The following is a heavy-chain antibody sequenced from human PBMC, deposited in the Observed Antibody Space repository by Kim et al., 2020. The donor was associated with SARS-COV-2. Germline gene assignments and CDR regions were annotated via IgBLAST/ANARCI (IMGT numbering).Heavy chain of an antibody. Sequence: NYAQKFQGRVTMTRDTSISTAYMELGGLGSDDTAVYYCARSDGYSLPFDYWGQGTLVTVSS. D-gene: IGHD4-4*01. J-gene: IGHJ4*02. V-gene: IGHV1-2*02. CDR3: ARSDGYSLPFDY.